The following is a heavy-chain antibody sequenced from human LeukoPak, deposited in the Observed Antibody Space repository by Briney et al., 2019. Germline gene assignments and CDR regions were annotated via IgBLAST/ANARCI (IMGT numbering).Heavy chain of an antibody. Sequence: SQTLSLTCALSGDSVSSNSAAWHWIRQSPSRGLEWLGRTYYRSKWYNDYAVSVKSRITINPDTSKNQFSLQLNSVTPEDTAVYYCARSVPSIAAAGTTRTTYYYYYMDVWGKGTTVTVSS. CDR2: TYYRSKWYN. CDR3: ARSVPSIAAAGTTRTTYYYYYMDV. CDR1: GDSVSSNSAA. J-gene: IGHJ6*03. V-gene: IGHV6-1*01. D-gene: IGHD6-13*01.